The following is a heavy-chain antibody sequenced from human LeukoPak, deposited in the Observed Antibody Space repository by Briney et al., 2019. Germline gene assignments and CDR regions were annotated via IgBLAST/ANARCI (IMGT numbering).Heavy chain of an antibody. CDR2: IIPIFGTA. Sequence: SVRVSCKASGGTFSSYAISWVRQAPGQGLEWMGGIIPIFGTANYAQKFQGRVTITADESTSTAYMELSSLRSEDTAVYYCARDRLGSSSRGFDYWGQGTLVTVSS. CDR1: GGTFSSYA. CDR3: ARDRLGSSSRGFDY. V-gene: IGHV1-69*13. D-gene: IGHD6-13*01. J-gene: IGHJ4*02.